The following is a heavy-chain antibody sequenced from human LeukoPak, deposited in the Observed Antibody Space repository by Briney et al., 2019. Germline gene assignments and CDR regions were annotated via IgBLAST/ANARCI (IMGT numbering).Heavy chain of an antibody. V-gene: IGHV3-15*01. CDR3: TTMYSGSLN. D-gene: IGHD1-26*01. Sequence: GGSLRLSCAASRFTFNNAWMSWVRQAPGKGLEWVGHIKSKIDGGTTDYAAPVKGRFTISRDDSKNTLYLQMNSLKTEDTAVYYCTTMYSGSLNWGQGTLVTVSS. CDR2: IKSKIDGGTT. CDR1: RFTFNNAW. J-gene: IGHJ4*02.